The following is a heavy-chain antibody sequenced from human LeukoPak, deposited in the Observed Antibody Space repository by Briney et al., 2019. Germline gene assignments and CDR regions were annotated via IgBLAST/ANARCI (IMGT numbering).Heavy chain of an antibody. D-gene: IGHD3-22*01. V-gene: IGHV3-23*01. CDR1: GFTFSSYA. CDR2: IIGSGGST. CDR3: AKDIQFFYDSSGYFDY. Sequence: GGSLRLSCAASGFTFSSYAMSWVRQAPGKGLEWVSAIIGSGGSTFYGDSVEGRFTISRDNSKNDLYLQMHYLRAESTAVYYCAKDIQFFYDSSGYFDYWGQGTLVTVSS. J-gene: IGHJ4*02.